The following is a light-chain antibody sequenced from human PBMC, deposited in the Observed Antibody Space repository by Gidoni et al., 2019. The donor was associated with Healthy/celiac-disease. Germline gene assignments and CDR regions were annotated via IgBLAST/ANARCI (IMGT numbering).Light chain of an antibody. J-gene: IGLJ3*02. CDR3: QSYDSSLSGWV. CDR1: SSNIGAGYD. Sequence: QSVLTQSPSVSGASGQRVTISCPGSSSNIGAGYDVHWYQQLPGTAPKLLIYGNSNRPSGVPDRFSGSKSGTSASLAITGLQAEDEADYYCQSYDSSLSGWVFGGGTKLTVL. CDR2: GNS. V-gene: IGLV1-40*01.